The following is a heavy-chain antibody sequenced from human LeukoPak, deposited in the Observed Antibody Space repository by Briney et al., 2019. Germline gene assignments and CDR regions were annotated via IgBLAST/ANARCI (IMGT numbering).Heavy chain of an antibody. D-gene: IGHD4-23*01. CDR2: IKQDGSEK. Sequence: GGSLRLSCAASGFTFSSYWMSWVRQAPGKGLEWVANIKQDGSEKYYVDSVKGRFTISRDNAKNSPYLQMNSLRAEDTAVYYCARVGSYGGITFDYWGQGTLVTVSS. V-gene: IGHV3-7*01. J-gene: IGHJ4*02. CDR1: GFTFSSYW. CDR3: ARVGSYGGITFDY.